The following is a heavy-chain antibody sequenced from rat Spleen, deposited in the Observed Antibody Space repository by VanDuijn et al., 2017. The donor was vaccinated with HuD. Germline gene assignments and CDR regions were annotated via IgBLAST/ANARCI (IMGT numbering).Heavy chain of an antibody. V-gene: IGHV5-29*01. CDR2: ISYDGSST. CDR3: ARGSGYLDN. J-gene: IGHJ2*01. D-gene: IGHD4-1*01. Sequence: EVQLVESDGGLVQPGRSLKLSCAASGFTFSDYYMAWVRQAPTKGLEWVATISYDGSSTYYRDSVKGRFSISRDDAKSTLYLQMDSLRSEDTATYYCARGSGYLDNWGQGVMVTVSS. CDR1: GFTFSDYY.